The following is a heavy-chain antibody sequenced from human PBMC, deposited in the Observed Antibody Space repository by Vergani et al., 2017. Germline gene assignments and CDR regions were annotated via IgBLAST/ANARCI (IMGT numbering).Heavy chain of an antibody. CDR2: IYTSGST. CDR1: GGSISSGSYY. D-gene: IGHD2-2*01. J-gene: IGHJ5*02. Sequence: QVQLQESGPGLVKPSQTLSLTCTVSGGSISSGSYYWSWIRQPAGKGLEWIGRIYTSGSTNYNPSLKSRVTISVDTSKNQFSLKLSSVTAADTAVYYCAREPYDCSSTSCYSSWFDPWGQGTLVTVSS. V-gene: IGHV4-61*02. CDR3: AREPYDCSSTSCYSSWFDP.